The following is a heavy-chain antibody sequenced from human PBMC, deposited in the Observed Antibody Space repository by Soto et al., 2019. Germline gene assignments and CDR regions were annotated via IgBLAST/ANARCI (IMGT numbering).Heavy chain of an antibody. Sequence: QMQLVQSGAEVKEPGSSVKVSCNSSGGTFDSFDISWVRQAPGKGPEWLGGIVPVFQTTNYAQRFQERVKITADGSTGTAYMELRSVRDVDSAIYYCASRIGGAPLVPLPSYYAMDVWGQGTTVTVSS. V-gene: IGHV1-69*01. CDR2: IVPVFQTT. CDR3: ASRIGGAPLVPLPSYYAMDV. CDR1: GGTFDSFD. J-gene: IGHJ6*02. D-gene: IGHD3-16*01.